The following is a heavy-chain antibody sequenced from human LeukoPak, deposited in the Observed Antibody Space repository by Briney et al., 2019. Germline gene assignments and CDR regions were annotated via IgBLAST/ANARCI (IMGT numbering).Heavy chain of an antibody. Sequence: GGSLRLSCAASGFTFSSYAMSWVRQAPGKGLEWVSAISGSGGSTFYADSVKGRFTISRDNSRNTLYLHMNSLRAEDTAVYYCAKDHSPGSVTTSGIFDYWGQGTLVTVSS. CDR3: AKDHSPGSVTTSGIFDY. V-gene: IGHV3-23*01. D-gene: IGHD4-17*01. CDR1: GFTFSSYA. CDR2: ISGSGGST. J-gene: IGHJ4*02.